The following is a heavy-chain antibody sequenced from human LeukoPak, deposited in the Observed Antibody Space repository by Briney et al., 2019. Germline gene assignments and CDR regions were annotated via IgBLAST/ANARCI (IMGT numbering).Heavy chain of an antibody. D-gene: IGHD2-15*01. Sequence: PSETLSLTCTVSGGSISSSSYYWGWIRQPPGKGLEWIGSIYYSGSTYYNPSLKSRVTISVDTSKNQFSLKLSSVTAADTAVYYCARRLRFYYYYMDVWGKGTTVTISS. CDR2: IYYSGST. CDR1: GGSISSSSYY. J-gene: IGHJ6*03. V-gene: IGHV4-39*01. CDR3: ARRLRFYYYYMDV.